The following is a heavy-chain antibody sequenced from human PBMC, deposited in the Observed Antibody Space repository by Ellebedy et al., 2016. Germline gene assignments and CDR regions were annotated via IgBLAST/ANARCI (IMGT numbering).Heavy chain of an antibody. J-gene: IGHJ4*02. CDR2: ISSSGSTI. CDR3: AKDFNMVRGVPTAVFDY. V-gene: IGHV3-11*01. D-gene: IGHD3-10*01. CDR1: GFTFSDYY. Sequence: GGSLRLSCAASGFTFSDYYMSWIRQAPGKGLEWVSYISSSGSTIYYADSVKGRFTISRDNAKNSLCLQMNSLRAEDTAVYYCAKDFNMVRGVPTAVFDYWGQGTLVTVSS.